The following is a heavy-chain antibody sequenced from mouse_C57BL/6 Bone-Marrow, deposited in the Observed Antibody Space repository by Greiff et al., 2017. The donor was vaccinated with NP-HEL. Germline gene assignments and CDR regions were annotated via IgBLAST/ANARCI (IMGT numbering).Heavy chain of an antibody. D-gene: IGHD2-3*01. CDR2: INPNNGGT. V-gene: IGHV1-26*01. CDR3: ARYDGYYGGYYFDY. J-gene: IGHJ2*01. CDR1: GYTFTDYY. Sequence: VQLQQSGPELVKPGASVKISCKASGYTFTDYYMNWVKQSHGKSLEWIGDINPNNGGTSYNQKCKGKATLTVDKSSSTAYLELRSLTSEDSAVYYCARYDGYYGGYYFDYWGQGTTLTVSS.